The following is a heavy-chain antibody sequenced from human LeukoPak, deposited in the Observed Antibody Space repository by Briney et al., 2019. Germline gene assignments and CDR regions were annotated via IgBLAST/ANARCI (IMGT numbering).Heavy chain of an antibody. CDR2: INHSGST. D-gene: IGHD6-13*01. V-gene: IGHV4-34*01. J-gene: IGHJ4*02. CDR1: GGSFSGYY. Sequence: SETLSLTCAVSGGSFSGYYWSWIRQPPGKGLEWIGEINHSGSTNYNASLKSRGIILVDTSKNQFSLKLSSVTAADTAVYYCAGAAAAGGHYFDYWGQGTLVTVS. CDR3: AGAAAAGGHYFDY.